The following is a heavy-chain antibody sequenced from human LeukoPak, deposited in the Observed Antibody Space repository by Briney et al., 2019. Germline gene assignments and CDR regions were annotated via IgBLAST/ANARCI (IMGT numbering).Heavy chain of an antibody. CDR3: ARGCCTSTSCTCHYYYGMDV. CDR2: ISSGGNTI. CDR1: GFTFSSYG. Sequence: GGSLRLSCAASGFTFSSYGMHWVRQAPGKGLEWVSYISSGGNTIYYADSVKGRFTISRDNAKNSLYLQMNSLRAEDTAVYYCARGCCTSTSCTCHYYYGMDVWGKGTTVTVSS. J-gene: IGHJ6*04. V-gene: IGHV3-48*04. D-gene: IGHD2-2*01.